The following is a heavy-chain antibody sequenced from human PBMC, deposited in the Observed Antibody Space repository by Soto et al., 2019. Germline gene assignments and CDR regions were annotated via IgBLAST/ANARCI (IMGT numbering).Heavy chain of an antibody. CDR1: GFTFSGHG. Sequence: AGGSLRLSCVASGFTFSGHGMHWVRQAPGKGLEWVAVISYDGSNKYYGDVVKGRFTISRDNSKNTLYLQMNSLRAEDTAVYYCAKRRYYYDSSGPDDAFDIWGQGTMVTVSS. V-gene: IGHV3-30*18. D-gene: IGHD3-22*01. CDR2: ISYDGSNK. CDR3: AKRRYYYDSSGPDDAFDI. J-gene: IGHJ3*02.